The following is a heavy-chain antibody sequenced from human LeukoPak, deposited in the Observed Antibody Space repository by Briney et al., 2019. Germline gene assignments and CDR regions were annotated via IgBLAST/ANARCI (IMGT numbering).Heavy chain of an antibody. CDR1: GGAFSSYA. J-gene: IGHJ4*02. CDR3: ASHEGRYGGNSY. Sequence: SVKVSCKASGGAFSSYATSWVRQAPGQGLEWMGGIIPIFGTANYAQKFQGRVTITTDESTSTAYMELSSLRSEDTAVYYCASHEGRYGGNSYWGQGTLVTVSS. CDR2: IIPIFGTA. D-gene: IGHD4-23*01. V-gene: IGHV1-69*05.